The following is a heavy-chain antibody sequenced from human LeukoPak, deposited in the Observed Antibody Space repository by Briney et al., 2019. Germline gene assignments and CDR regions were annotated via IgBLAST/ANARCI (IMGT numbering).Heavy chain of an antibody. J-gene: IGHJ4*02. CDR3: ARDRGPEVGFDY. Sequence: PGGSLSLSCAASRLTFNSYSMNWVRHAPGEGREWVSSIRSRSSNIYYANAVKGRSTISRDNAKISLYLQMDGLRAEDTAVYYCARDRGPEVGFDYWGQGTLVTVSS. V-gene: IGHV3-21*01. CDR2: IRSRSSNI. CDR1: RLTFNSYS. D-gene: IGHD1-14*01.